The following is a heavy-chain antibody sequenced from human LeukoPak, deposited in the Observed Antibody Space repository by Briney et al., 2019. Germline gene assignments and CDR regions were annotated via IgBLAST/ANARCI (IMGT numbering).Heavy chain of an antibody. V-gene: IGHV3-33*08. CDR3: ARDFDAFDI. CDR2: IWYDGSNK. Sequence: GGSLRLSCSASGFTFSSYGMHWVRQAPGKGLEWVAVIWYDGSNKYYADSVKGRFTISRDNSKNTLYLQMNSLRAEDTAVYYCARDFDAFDIWGQGTMVTVSS. J-gene: IGHJ3*02. CDR1: GFTFSSYG.